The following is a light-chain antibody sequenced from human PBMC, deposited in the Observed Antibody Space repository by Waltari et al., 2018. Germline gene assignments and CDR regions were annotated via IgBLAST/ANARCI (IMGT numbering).Light chain of an antibody. CDR1: QSVGRT. CDR2: GAS. J-gene: IGKJ1*01. Sequence: EIVLPQSPGTLSLSPGERATPSCRASQSVGRTLAWYQQKPGQAPRLLMYGASSRATGTPDRFSGSGSGTDFSLTISRLEPEDFAVYYCQHYVRLPATFGQGTKVEIK. CDR3: QHYVRLPAT. V-gene: IGKV3-20*01.